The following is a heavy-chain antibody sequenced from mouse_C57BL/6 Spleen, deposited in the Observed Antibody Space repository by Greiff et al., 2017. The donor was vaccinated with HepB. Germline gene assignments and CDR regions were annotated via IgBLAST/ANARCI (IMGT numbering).Heavy chain of an antibody. CDR3: VRHENYYGSSYTIDYAMDY. CDR2: IRSKSNNYAT. J-gene: IGHJ4*01. Sequence: EVHLVESGGGLVQPKGSLKLSCAASGFSFNTYAMNWVRQAPGKGLEWVARIRSKSNNYATYYADSVKDRFTISRDDSESMLYLQMNNLKTEDTAMYYCVRHENYYGSSYTIDYAMDYWGQGTSVTVSS. V-gene: IGHV10-1*01. CDR1: GFSFNTYA. D-gene: IGHD1-1*01.